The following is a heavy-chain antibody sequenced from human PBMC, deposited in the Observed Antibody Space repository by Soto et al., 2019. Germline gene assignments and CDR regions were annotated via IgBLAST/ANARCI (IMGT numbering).Heavy chain of an antibody. CDR1: GYTFTGYY. CDR3: ARGGQWLVVGENPPNDAFDI. V-gene: IGHV1-2*04. J-gene: IGHJ3*02. CDR2: INPNSGGT. D-gene: IGHD6-19*01. Sequence: ASVKVSCKASGYTFTGYYMHWVRQAPGQGLEWMGWINPNSGGTNYAQKFQGWVTMTRDTSISTAYMELSRLRSDDTAVYYCARGGQWLVVGENPPNDAFDIWGQGTMVTVSS.